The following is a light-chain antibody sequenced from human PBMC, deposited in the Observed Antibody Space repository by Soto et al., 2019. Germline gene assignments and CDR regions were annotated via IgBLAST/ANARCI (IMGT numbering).Light chain of an antibody. J-gene: IGKJ5*01. CDR3: QQRSNWPIT. Sequence: EIVLTQSPATLSLSPGELARLSCMASRSVSNYLAWYQQKPGQAPRLLIYDASSRPTDIPARFSGSGSGTDFTLTISSLEPEDFALYYCQQRSNWPITCGQGTRLEIK. V-gene: IGKV3-11*01. CDR1: RSVSNY. CDR2: DAS.